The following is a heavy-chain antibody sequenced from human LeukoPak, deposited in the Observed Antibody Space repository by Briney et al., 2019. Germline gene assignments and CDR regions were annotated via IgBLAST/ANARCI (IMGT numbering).Heavy chain of an antibody. CDR1: GFTFSSYA. CDR2: ISYDGSNK. J-gene: IGHJ4*02. Sequence: GGSLRLSCAASGFTFSSYAMHWVRQAPGKGLEWVAVISYDGSNKYYADSVKGRFTISRDNSKNTLYLQMNSLRAEDTAVYYCARGVLSWYRWYFDYWGQGTLVTVSS. D-gene: IGHD6-13*01. V-gene: IGHV3-30-3*01. CDR3: ARGVLSWYRWYFDY.